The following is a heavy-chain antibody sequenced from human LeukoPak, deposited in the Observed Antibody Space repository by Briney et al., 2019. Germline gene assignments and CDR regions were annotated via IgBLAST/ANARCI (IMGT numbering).Heavy chain of an antibody. CDR1: GGSISSYY. CDR3: ARGRVSSSTWYSTYYYYFYMDV. Sequence: SETLSLTCTVSGGSISSYYWSWIRQPPGKGLEWIGYIYYSGSTNYNPSLKSRVTISGDTSKNQFSLRLRSVTAADTAVYFCARGRVSSSTWYSTYYYYFYMDVWGKGTTVTVSS. D-gene: IGHD1-1*01. CDR2: IYYSGST. J-gene: IGHJ6*03. V-gene: IGHV4-59*01.